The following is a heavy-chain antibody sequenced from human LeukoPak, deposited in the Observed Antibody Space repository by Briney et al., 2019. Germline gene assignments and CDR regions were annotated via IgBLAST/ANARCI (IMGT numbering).Heavy chain of an antibody. CDR1: GFIFSSYW. V-gene: IGHV3-7*01. CDR2: IKEDGSEK. J-gene: IGHJ4*02. D-gene: IGHD4-17*01. CDR3: AREHDYGDYVDY. Sequence: GESLRVSCAASGFIFSSYWMSWVRQAPGKGLEWVANIKEDGSEKKYVDSVKGRFTISRDNAKNSVYLQMNSLRAEDTAVYYCAREHDYGDYVDYWGQGTLVPVSS.